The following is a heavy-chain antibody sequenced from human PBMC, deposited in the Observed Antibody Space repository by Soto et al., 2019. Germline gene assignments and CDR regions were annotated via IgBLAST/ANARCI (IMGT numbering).Heavy chain of an antibody. CDR1: GYTFTTYG. D-gene: IGHD3-10*01. Sequence: ASVKVSCKASGYTFTTYGISWVRQAPGQGLEWMGWISPYNGNTNYAQKFQGRVTMTTDTSTSTAYMDLRSLRSDDTGVYYCATGAPRCAYGMDVWGQGTTVTISS. V-gene: IGHV1-18*01. CDR2: ISPYNGNT. CDR3: ATGAPRCAYGMDV. J-gene: IGHJ6*02.